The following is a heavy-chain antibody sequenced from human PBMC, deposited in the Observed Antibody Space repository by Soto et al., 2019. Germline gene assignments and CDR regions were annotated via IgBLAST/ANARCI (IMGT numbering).Heavy chain of an antibody. J-gene: IGHJ1*01. CDR2: ISSSSRYI. CDR1: GFTFSSYS. D-gene: IGHD3-9*01. V-gene: IGHV3-21*01. CDR3: ARGFAILTGLYFQH. Sequence: EVQLVESGGGLVKPGGSLRLSCAASGFTFSSYSMNWVRQAPGKGLEWVSSISSSSRYIYYPDSVKGRFTISRDNAKNSLYLQMSSLRAEDTAVYYCARGFAILTGLYFQHWGQGTLVTVSS.